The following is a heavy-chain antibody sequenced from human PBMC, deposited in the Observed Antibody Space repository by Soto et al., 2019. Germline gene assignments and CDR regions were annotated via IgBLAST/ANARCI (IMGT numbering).Heavy chain of an antibody. CDR3: ASVSGYSGYDYNYYYGMDV. J-gene: IGHJ6*02. V-gene: IGHV4-59*01. CDR2: IYYSGST. Sequence: PSETLSLTCTVSGGSISSYYWSWIRQPPGKGLEWIGYIYYSGSTNYNPSLKSRVTISVDTSKNQFSLKLSSVTAADTAVYYCASVSGYSGYDYNYYYGMDVWGQGTTVTVSS. CDR1: GGSISSYY. D-gene: IGHD5-12*01.